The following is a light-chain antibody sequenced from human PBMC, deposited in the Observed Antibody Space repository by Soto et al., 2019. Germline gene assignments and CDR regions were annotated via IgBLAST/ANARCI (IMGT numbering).Light chain of an antibody. CDR1: QSVTNNY. CDR3: QQYGSSPPT. V-gene: IGKV3-20*01. J-gene: IGKJ1*01. CDR2: GTS. Sequence: EIVLTQSPGTLSLSPGERATLSCRASQSVTNNYLAWYQRKPGQPPRLLIYGTSYRSTDIPRRFSGSGSGTDFTRTITGLEPEDFAVYCCQQYGSSPPTFGQGTKVEIK.